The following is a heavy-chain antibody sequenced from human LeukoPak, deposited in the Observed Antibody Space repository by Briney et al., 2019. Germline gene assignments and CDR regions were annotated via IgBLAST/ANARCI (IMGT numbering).Heavy chain of an antibody. CDR2: IYYSGST. D-gene: IGHD3-22*01. CDR3: AGDYYDSSGYAEYFQH. V-gene: IGHV4-59*12. Sequence: SETLSLTCTVSVGSLSSYYWSWIRQPPGEGVEWIGYIYYSGSTNYNPSLKSRVTISVDTSKNQFSLKLNSMTAAATAVYYCAGDYYDSSGYAEYFQHWGQGTPVTVSS. J-gene: IGHJ1*01. CDR1: VGSLSSYY.